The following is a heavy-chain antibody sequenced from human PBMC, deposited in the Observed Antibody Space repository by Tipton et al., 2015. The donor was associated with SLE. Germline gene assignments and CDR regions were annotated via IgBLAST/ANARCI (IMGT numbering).Heavy chain of an antibody. CDR1: GFTFSNYA. D-gene: IGHD3-22*01. Sequence: QLVQSGGGFVQPGGSLRLSCAASGFTFSNYAMSWVRQAPGKGLEWVGRMKSYNNGATTDYAAPVKGRFAMSRDDSKNTLYLQMDSLKTEDTAVYYCTADLYVSSRYCHDFWGQGTLVTVSS. CDR2: MKSYNNGATT. CDR3: TADLYVSSRYCHDF. V-gene: IGHV3-15*01. J-gene: IGHJ4*02.